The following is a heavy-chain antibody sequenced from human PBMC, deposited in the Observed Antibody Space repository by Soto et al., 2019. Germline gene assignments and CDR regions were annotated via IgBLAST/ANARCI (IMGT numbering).Heavy chain of an antibody. J-gene: IGHJ6*02. D-gene: IGHD6-19*01. CDR1: GGTFRTYA. CDR3: AKGAVAGTPTSYYYYGMDV. V-gene: IGHV1-69*12. Sequence: QVQLLQSGAEVKKPGSSVRVSCEASGGTFRTYAISWVRQAPGQGLEWMGEIIPIFGTVNYAQKFPGRVTITAEESTTTVYTDMRSLRSEDTAVYYCAKGAVAGTPTSYYYYGMDVWGQGTTVTVSS. CDR2: IIPIFGTV.